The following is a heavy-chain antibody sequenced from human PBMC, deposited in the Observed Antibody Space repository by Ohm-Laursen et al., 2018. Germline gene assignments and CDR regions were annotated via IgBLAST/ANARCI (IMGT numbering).Heavy chain of an antibody. D-gene: IGHD6-6*01. Sequence: RLSCAASGFIVSSTFMDWVRQTPGSGLEFVSLIYTGGSTDYADSVKGRFTISRDNSKNTLYLQMNNLRVEDTAVYFCVGEGDGTSFQWWGQGTPVTVSS. CDR3: VGEGDGTSFQW. V-gene: IGHV3-53*01. CDR2: IYTGGST. CDR1: GFIVSSTF. J-gene: IGHJ4*02.